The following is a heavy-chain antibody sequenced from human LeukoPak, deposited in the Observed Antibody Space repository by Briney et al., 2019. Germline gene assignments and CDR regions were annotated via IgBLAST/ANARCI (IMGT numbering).Heavy chain of an antibody. CDR3: AREALSYNPGRSAFDI. CDR1: GFTVSSNY. D-gene: IGHD1-14*01. Sequence: GGSLRLSCAASGFTVSSNYMSWVRQAPGKGLEWVSVIYSGTSTYYADSVKGRFTISRDNSKNTLYLQMNSLRAEDTAVYYCAREALSYNPGRSAFDIWGQGTMVTVSS. V-gene: IGHV3-66*01. CDR2: IYSGTST. J-gene: IGHJ3*02.